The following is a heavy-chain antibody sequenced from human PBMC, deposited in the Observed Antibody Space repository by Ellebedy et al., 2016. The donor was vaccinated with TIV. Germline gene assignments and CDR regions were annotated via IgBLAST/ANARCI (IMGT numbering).Heavy chain of an antibody. CDR1: GYTFSTYG. Sequence: AASVKVSCKASGYTFSTYGINWMRQAPGQGLEWMGWINTKTGNPTYAHGFTGRFVFSLDTSVTTAYLQISGLQAEDSAVYYCAREAPYDIVTGAYFDYWGQGTVVTVSS. J-gene: IGHJ4*02. CDR3: AREAPYDIVTGAYFDY. V-gene: IGHV7-4-1*02. CDR2: INTKTGNP. D-gene: IGHD3-9*01.